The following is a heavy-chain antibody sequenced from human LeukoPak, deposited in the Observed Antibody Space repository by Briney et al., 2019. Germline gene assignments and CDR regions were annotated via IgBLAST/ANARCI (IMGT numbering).Heavy chain of an antibody. CDR1: GFTFSSYE. D-gene: IGHD3-10*01. V-gene: IGHV3-48*03. J-gene: IGHJ3*02. Sequence: GGSLRLSCAASGFTFSSYEMNWVRQAPGKGPEWVSYISSSGSTIYYADSVKGRFTISRDNAKNSLYLQMNSLRAEDTALYYCARLLSTMVRVFDIWGQGTMVTVSS. CDR2: ISSSGSTI. CDR3: ARLLSTMVRVFDI.